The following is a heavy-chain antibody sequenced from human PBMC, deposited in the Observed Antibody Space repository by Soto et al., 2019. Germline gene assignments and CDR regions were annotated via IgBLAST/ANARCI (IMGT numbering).Heavy chain of an antibody. D-gene: IGHD5-18*01. J-gene: IGHJ6*02. Sequence: PGESLKISCKGSGYSFTSYWISWARQMPGKGLEWMGRIDPSDSYTNYSPSFQGHVTISADKSISTAYLQWSSLKASDTAMYYCALDTAMEAYYYYGMDVWGQGTTVTVS. CDR3: ALDTAMEAYYYYGMDV. CDR1: GYSFTSYW. V-gene: IGHV5-10-1*01. CDR2: IDPSDSYT.